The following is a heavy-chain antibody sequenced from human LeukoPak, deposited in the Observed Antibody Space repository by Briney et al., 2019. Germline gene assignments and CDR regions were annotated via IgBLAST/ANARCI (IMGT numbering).Heavy chain of an antibody. CDR2: INGDESST. Sequence: GGSLRLSCAASAFTFNTYWMHWVRQVPGRGLEWVSRINGDESSTNYADSVKGRFTISRDNAKDTLYLHMNSLTAEDTAVYYCARGAKWAYYFDFWGQGTLVTVSS. J-gene: IGHJ4*02. CDR1: AFTFNTYW. CDR3: ARGAKWAYYFDF. V-gene: IGHV3-74*01. D-gene: IGHD1-26*01.